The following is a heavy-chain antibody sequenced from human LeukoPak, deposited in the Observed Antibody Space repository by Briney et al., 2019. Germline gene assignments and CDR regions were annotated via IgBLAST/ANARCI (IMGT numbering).Heavy chain of an antibody. Sequence: ASVKVSCKASGYTFTCYYMHWVRQAPGQGLEWMGWINPNSGGTNYAQKFQGRVTMTRDTSISTAYMELSRLRSDDTAVYYCARDLTGTTKAYYYYYMDVWGKGTTVTVSS. J-gene: IGHJ6*03. CDR3: ARDLTGTTKAYYYYYMDV. V-gene: IGHV1-2*02. CDR1: GYTFTCYY. CDR2: INPNSGGT. D-gene: IGHD1-20*01.